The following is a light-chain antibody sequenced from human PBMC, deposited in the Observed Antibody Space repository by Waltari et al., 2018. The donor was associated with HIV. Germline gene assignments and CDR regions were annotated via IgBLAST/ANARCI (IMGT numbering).Light chain of an antibody. V-gene: IGKV4-1*01. Sequence: DIVLTQSPDSLTVSLGERATFNCKASQSILFSTTNSNYLAWYQQKQGHPPKLLISWASGRRSGVPDRFSGAGSGTDFTLTITSLQAEDVAVYYCQQYYSHPRTFGQGTKLEI. CDR1: QSILFSTTNSNY. CDR3: QQYYSHPRT. CDR2: WAS. J-gene: IGKJ2*01.